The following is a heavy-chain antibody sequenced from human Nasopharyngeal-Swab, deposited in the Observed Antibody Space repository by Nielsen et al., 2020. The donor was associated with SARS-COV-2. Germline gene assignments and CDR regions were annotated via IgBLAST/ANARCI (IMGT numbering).Heavy chain of an antibody. CDR3: ARGRYYGDYDY. V-gene: IGHV4-34*01. CDR1: GGSFTTYS. J-gene: IGHJ4*02. D-gene: IGHD4-17*01. CDR2: INHIGST. Sequence: ESLKISCAAYGGSFTTYSWIWIRQPPGKGLEWIGEINHIGSTNYNTYNPSLNSRVTISLATSKNQFSLTLTSVTAADTAIYFCARGRYYGDYDYWGQGALVTVSS.